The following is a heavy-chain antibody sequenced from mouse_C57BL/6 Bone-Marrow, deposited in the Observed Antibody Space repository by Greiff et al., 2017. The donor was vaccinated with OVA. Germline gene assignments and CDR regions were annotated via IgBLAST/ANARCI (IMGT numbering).Heavy chain of an antibody. V-gene: IGHV5-6*02. J-gene: IGHJ4*01. CDR1: GFTFSSYG. D-gene: IGHD2-12*01. Sequence: EVKLVESGGDLVKPGGSLKLSCAASGFTFSSYGMSWVRQTPDKRLEWVATISSGGSYTYYPDSVKGRFTISRDNAKNTLYLQMSSLKSEDTAMYYCARRDSYGGEDYWGQGTSITVSS. CDR3: ARRDSYGGEDY. CDR2: ISSGGSYT.